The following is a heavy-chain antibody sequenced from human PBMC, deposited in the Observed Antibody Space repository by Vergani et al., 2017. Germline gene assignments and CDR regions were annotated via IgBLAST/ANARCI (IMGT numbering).Heavy chain of an antibody. CDR3: ERIRSIFGVAKDAFDI. CDR1: GGTFSSYA. J-gene: IGHJ3*02. V-gene: IGHV1-69*04. Sequence: QVQLVQSGAEVKKPGASVKVSCKASGGTFSSYAISWVRQAPGQGLEWMGRIIPILGIANYAQKFQGRVTITADKSTSTAYMELSSLRSEDTAVYYCERIRSIFGVAKDAFDIWGQGTMATVSS. CDR2: IIPILGIA. D-gene: IGHD3-3*01.